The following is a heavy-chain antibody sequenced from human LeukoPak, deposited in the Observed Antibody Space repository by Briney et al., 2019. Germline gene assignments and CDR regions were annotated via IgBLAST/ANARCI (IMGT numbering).Heavy chain of an antibody. CDR2: IYYSGST. V-gene: IGHV4-31*11. J-gene: IGHJ4*02. CDR3: ARVAHYDSSGWPIKVFDY. D-gene: IGHD3-22*01. CDR1: GGSFSGYY. Sequence: SETLSLTCAVYGGSFSGYYWSWIRQHPGKGLEWIGYIYYSGSTYYNPSLKSRVTISVDTSKNQFSLKLSSVTAADTAVYYCARVAHYDSSGWPIKVFDYWGQGTLVTVSS.